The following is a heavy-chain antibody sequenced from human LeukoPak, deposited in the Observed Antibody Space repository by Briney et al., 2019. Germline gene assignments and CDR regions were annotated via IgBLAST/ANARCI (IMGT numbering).Heavy chain of an antibody. CDR2: IHSDGVGT. V-gene: IGHV3-74*01. CDR1: GFTFSSYW. Sequence: GGSLRLSCAASGFTFSSYWMHWIRQAPGKGLVWVSRIHSDGVGTSYADSVRGRFTISRDNAKNTVYPQMNSLRAEDTAVYYCARDQGSFDYWGQGTLVTVSS. J-gene: IGHJ4*02. CDR3: ARDQGSFDY.